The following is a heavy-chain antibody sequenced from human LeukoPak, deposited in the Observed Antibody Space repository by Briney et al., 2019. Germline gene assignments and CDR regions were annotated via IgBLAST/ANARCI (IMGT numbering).Heavy chain of an antibody. D-gene: IGHD6-13*01. Sequence: GGSLRLSCAASGFTFSSYGMHWVRQAPGKGLEWVAFIRYDGSNKYYADSVKGRFTISRDNSKNTLYLQMNSLRAEDTAVYYCAKDHPYSSSWNYYYYMDVWGKGTTVTISS. CDR1: GFTFSSYG. V-gene: IGHV3-30*02. CDR3: AKDHPYSSSWNYYYYMDV. CDR2: IRYDGSNK. J-gene: IGHJ6*03.